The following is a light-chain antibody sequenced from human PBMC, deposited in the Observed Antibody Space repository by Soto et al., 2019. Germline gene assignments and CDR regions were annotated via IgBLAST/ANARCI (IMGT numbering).Light chain of an antibody. J-gene: IGLJ1*01. CDR1: SNNIGAGYD. Sequence: QYVLTQPPSVSGAPGQRVTISCTGSSNNIGAGYDVHWYQQLPGTAPKLLIYGNSNRPSGVPDRFSGSKSGTSASLAITGLQAEDEADYYCQSYDSSLSGSSVFGTGTKLTVL. CDR2: GNS. V-gene: IGLV1-40*01. CDR3: QSYDSSLSGSSV.